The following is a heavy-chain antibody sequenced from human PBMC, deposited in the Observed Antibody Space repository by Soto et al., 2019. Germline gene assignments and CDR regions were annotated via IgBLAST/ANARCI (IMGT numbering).Heavy chain of an antibody. D-gene: IGHD3-22*01. Sequence: EVQLVESGGGLIQPGGSLRLSCAASGFTFSSNDMNWVRQAPGKGLEWVSLIYSGGSTYYADSVKGRFTISRDNSKNKLYLQMSSLRAEDTALYYCATRPLLPGAPWGQGTMVTVSS. CDR3: ATRPLLPGAP. CDR2: IYSGGST. CDR1: GFTFSSND. J-gene: IGHJ3*01. V-gene: IGHV3-53*01.